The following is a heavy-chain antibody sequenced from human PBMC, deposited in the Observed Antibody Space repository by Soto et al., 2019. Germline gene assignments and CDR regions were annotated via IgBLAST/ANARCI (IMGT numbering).Heavy chain of an antibody. Sequence: GGSLRLSCAASGFSFSTYWMHWVRQGPGKGLVWVSRIDHDGRSTSYADSVKGRFTISRDNAKNTLSLQMISLTVEDTGVYYCVRKAGASYMPAEYFQHWGQGTPDTVSS. CDR2: IDHDGRST. D-gene: IGHD2-2*01. V-gene: IGHV3-74*01. CDR3: VRKAGASYMPAEYFQH. CDR1: GFSFSTYW. J-gene: IGHJ1*01.